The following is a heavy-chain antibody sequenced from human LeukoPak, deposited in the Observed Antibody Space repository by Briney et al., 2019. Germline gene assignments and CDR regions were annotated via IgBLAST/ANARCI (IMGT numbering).Heavy chain of an antibody. J-gene: IGHJ6*02. CDR3: AKAEGSITVQHMDV. Sequence: PGGSLRLSCAASGFTFSSYAMHWVRQAPGKGLEWVAVISYDGSNKYYADSVKGRFTISRDNSKNALYLQMNSLRAEDTALFYCAKAEGSITVQHMDVWGQGTAVTVSS. CDR2: ISYDGSNK. CDR1: GFTFSSYA. V-gene: IGHV3-30*07. D-gene: IGHD3-10*01.